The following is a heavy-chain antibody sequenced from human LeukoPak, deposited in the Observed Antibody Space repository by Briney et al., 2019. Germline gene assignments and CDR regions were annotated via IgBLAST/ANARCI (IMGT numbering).Heavy chain of an antibody. CDR1: GLTVSSNY. CDR2: IASGGTT. CDR3: ARGGDIVGATRSAFDL. V-gene: IGHV3-53*01. J-gene: IGHJ3*01. D-gene: IGHD1-26*01. Sequence: GRSLRLSCAASGLTVSSNYMSWVSQAPGKGLEWDSVIASGGTTYYADSVKGRFTISRDNSKNTLYLQMNDLRAEDTAVFYCARGGDIVGATRSAFDLWGQGTMVTVSS.